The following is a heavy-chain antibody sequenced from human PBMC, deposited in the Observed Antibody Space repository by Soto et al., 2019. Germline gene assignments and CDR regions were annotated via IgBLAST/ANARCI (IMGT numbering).Heavy chain of an antibody. Sequence: SETLSLTCTVSGGSISSYYWSWIRQPPGKGLEWIGYIYYSGSTNYNPSLKSRVTISVDTSKNQFSLKLSSVTAADTAVYYCARDSVSSIPYYYYYGMDVWGQGTTVT. CDR1: GGSISSYY. D-gene: IGHD2-2*01. J-gene: IGHJ6*02. V-gene: IGHV4-59*01. CDR3: ARDSVSSIPYYYYYGMDV. CDR2: IYYSGST.